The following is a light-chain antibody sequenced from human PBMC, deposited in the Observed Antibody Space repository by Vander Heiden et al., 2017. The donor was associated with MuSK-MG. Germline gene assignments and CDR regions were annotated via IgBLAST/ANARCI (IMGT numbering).Light chain of an antibody. J-gene: IGLJ2*01. CDR2: GTS. CDR1: TGAVTRGYY. CDR3: LLYYGGAQPVV. Sequence: QTVVTQEPSLTVSPGGTVTLTCASSTGAVTRGYYPNWFQQQPGQAPRAVIYGTSNKPSWTPARFSGCLLGGKAALTLSGVQPEDEAEYYCLLYYGGAQPVVFGGGTKLTVL. V-gene: IGLV7-43*01.